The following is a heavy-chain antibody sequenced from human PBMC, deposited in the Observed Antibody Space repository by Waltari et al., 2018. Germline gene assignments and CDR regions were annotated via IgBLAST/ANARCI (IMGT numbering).Heavy chain of an antibody. V-gene: IGHV3-53*01. CDR3: ARDLGGSMVQGGLDY. CDR2: IYSGGST. Sequence: EVQLVESGGGLIQPGGSLRLSCAASGFTVSSNYMSWVRQAPGKGLEWVSVIYSGGSTYYPDSVRGRFTTSGDNSKNTLYLQMNSLGAEDTAVYYCARDLGGSMVQGGLDYWGQGTLVTVSS. CDR1: GFTVSSNY. D-gene: IGHD3-10*01. J-gene: IGHJ4*02.